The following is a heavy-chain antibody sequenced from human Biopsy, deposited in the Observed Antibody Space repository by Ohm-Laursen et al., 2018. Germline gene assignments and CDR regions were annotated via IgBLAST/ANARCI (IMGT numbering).Heavy chain of an antibody. Sequence: ASVKVSCKASGYTFTGYHVHWVRQAPGHALEWMGWINAKTGDTNYAQKFQGRVTMTRDTSISTAYVDLSSLRSDDTAVYYCTRGGYYYDSPAYYYWFDPWGQGTLVAVSP. V-gene: IGHV1-2*02. J-gene: IGHJ5*02. CDR2: INAKTGDT. D-gene: IGHD3-22*01. CDR3: TRGGYYYDSPAYYYWFDP. CDR1: GYTFTGYH.